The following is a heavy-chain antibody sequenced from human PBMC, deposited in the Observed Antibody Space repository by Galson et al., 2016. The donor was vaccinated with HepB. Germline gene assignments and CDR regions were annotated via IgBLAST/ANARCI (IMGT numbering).Heavy chain of an antibody. D-gene: IGHD1-7*01. CDR2: IRND. CDR3: ARDGGLGTPFDC. V-gene: IGHV3-74*01. CDR1: GFTFSSYW. Sequence: SLRLSCAASGFTFSSYWMSWVRQAPGKGLEWVSRIRNDETTSVIGRFTISRDNAKNTLYLEMNSLRAEDTAVYYCARDGGLGTPFDCWGQGTLVTVSS. J-gene: IGHJ4*02.